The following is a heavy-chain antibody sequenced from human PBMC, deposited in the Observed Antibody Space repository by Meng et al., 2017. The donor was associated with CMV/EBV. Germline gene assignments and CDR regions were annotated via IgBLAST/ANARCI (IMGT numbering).Heavy chain of an antibody. V-gene: IGHV1-69*05. CDR1: GGTFSSYA. J-gene: IGHJ5*02. CDR3: ASERRSPNWFDP. D-gene: IGHD3-10*01. Sequence: SVKVSCKASGGTFSSYAISWVRQAPGQGLEWMGGIIPIFGTANYAQKFQGRVTITTDESTSTAYMELSSLRSKDTAVYYCASERRSPNWFDPWGQGTLVTVSS. CDR2: IIPIFGTA.